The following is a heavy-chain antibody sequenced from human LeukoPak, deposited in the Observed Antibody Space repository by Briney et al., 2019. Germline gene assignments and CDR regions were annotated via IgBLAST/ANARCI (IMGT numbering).Heavy chain of an antibody. J-gene: IGHJ4*02. CDR2: INHSGST. CDR3: AIRHRITMVRGAMFVY. V-gene: IGHV4-34*01. D-gene: IGHD3-10*01. CDR1: GGSFSGYY. Sequence: SETLSLTCAVYGGSFSGYYWSWIRQPPGKGLEWIGEINHSGSTNYNPSLKSRVTISVDTSKNQFSLKLSSVTAADTAVYYCAIRHRITMVRGAMFVYWGQGTLVTVSS.